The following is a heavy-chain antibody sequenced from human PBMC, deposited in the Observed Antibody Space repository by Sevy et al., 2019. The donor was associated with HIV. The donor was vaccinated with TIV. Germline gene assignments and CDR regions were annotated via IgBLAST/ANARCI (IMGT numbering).Heavy chain of an antibody. D-gene: IGHD2-15*01. Sequence: GGSLRLSCAASGFTFSSYGKHWVRQAPGKGLEWVAVIWYDGSNKYYADSVKGRFTISRDNSKNTLYLQMNSLRAEDTAVYYCARDLCSGGSCYLGYYYYYGMDVWGQGTTVTVSS. CDR2: IWYDGSNK. CDR1: GFTFSSYG. J-gene: IGHJ6*02. V-gene: IGHV3-33*01. CDR3: ARDLCSGGSCYLGYYYYYGMDV.